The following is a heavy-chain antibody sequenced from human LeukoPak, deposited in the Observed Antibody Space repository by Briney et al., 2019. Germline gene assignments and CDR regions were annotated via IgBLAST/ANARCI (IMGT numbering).Heavy chain of an antibody. CDR1: GFTFSSYE. J-gene: IGHJ3*02. CDR2: ISSSGSTT. D-gene: IGHD3/OR15-3a*01. Sequence: PGGSLRLSCAASGFTFSSYEMNWVRQAPGKGLEWVSYISSSGSTTHYADSVKGRFTISRDNAKNTLYLQMNSLRAEDTAVYYCARDGHAFDIWGQGTMVSVSS. CDR3: ARDGHAFDI. V-gene: IGHV3-48*03.